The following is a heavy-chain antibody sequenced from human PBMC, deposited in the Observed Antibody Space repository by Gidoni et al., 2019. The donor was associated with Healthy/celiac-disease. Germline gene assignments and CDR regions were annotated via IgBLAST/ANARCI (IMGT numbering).Heavy chain of an antibody. Sequence: QVQLQESGPGLVKPSETLSLTCTVSGGSISSYYWSWIRQPPGKGLEWIGYIYYSGSTNYNPSLKSRVTISVDTSKNQFSLKLSSVTAADTAVYYCARGGLDGLGYWGQGTLVTVSS. J-gene: IGHJ4*02. CDR1: GGSISSYY. D-gene: IGHD6-19*01. V-gene: IGHV4-59*01. CDR3: ARGGLDGLGY. CDR2: IYYSGST.